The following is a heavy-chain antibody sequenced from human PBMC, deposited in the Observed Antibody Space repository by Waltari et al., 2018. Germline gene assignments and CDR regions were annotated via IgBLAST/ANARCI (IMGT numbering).Heavy chain of an antibody. CDR1: GFTLRSHG. CDR2: INQDGSEK. J-gene: IGHJ3*02. D-gene: IGHD6-25*01. CDR3: ARVGGGERLDAFDI. V-gene: IGHV3-7*01. Sequence: EVQLVESGGGWVQPGGSLRLSCDACGFTLRSHGISWVLKAPGKGLEWVANINQDGSEKYYVDTVKGRFTISRDNAKNSLYLQMNSLRVEDTAVYYCARVGGGERLDAFDIWGQGTMVTVSS.